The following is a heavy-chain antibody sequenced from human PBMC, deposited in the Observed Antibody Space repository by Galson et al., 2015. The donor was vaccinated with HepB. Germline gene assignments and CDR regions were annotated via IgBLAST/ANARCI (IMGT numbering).Heavy chain of an antibody. D-gene: IGHD3-10*01. CDR2: IRSKAYGGTT. CDR3: TRDPYLWFGELLYQSHGAPERDAFDI. J-gene: IGHJ3*02. CDR1: GFTFGDYA. V-gene: IGHV3-49*03. Sequence: SLRLSCAASGFTFGDYAMSWFRQAPGKGLEWVGFIRSKAYGGTTEYAASVKGRFTISRDDSKSIAYLQMNSLKTEDTAVYYCTRDPYLWFGELLYQSHGAPERDAFDIWGQGTMVTVSS.